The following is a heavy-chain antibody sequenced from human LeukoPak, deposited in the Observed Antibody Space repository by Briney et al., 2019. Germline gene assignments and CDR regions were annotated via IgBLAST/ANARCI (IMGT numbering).Heavy chain of an antibody. CDR3: ATLGEYYDSSGYYYN. J-gene: IGHJ4*02. CDR1: GGSFSGYY. Sequence: SETLSLTCGVYGGSFSGYYWSWIRQPPGKGLEWIGEINHSGSAYYNPSLKSRVTISVDTSKNQFSLKLTSVTAADTAVYYCATLGEYYDSSGYYYNWGQGTLVTVSS. CDR2: INHSGSA. D-gene: IGHD3-22*01. V-gene: IGHV4-34*01.